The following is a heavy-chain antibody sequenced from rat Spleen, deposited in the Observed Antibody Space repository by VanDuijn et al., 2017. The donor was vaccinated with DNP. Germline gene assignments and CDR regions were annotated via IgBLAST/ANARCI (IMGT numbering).Heavy chain of an antibody. D-gene: IGHD5-1*01. Sequence: EVHLVESGGGLVQPGRSLKLSCAASGFTFSDYYMAWVRQAPTKGLEWVATVTYDGISAYYPDSVKGRFTISRDNAKNTLYLQMNSLRSEDTATYYCTRGAGSPYWSFDFWGPGTVVTVSS. CDR3: TRGAGSPYWSFDF. CDR2: VTYDGISA. V-gene: IGHV5-7*01. CDR1: GFTFSDYY. J-gene: IGHJ1*01.